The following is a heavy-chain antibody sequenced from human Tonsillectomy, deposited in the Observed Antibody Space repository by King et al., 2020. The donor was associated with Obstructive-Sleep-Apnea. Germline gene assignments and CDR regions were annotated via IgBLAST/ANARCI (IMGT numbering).Heavy chain of an antibody. CDR3: ARDPTRGMDV. V-gene: IGHV3-11*01. J-gene: IGHJ6*02. CDR1: GFTFSDYY. CDR2: SSSGGSFI. Sequence: VQLVESGGGLVKPGGSLRLSCAASGFTFSDYYMSWIRQAPGKGLEWVSYSSSGGSFIYYADSVKGRFTISRDNANNSLYLQRNRLRAEDTAEYYCARDPTRGMDVWGQGTTVTVSS.